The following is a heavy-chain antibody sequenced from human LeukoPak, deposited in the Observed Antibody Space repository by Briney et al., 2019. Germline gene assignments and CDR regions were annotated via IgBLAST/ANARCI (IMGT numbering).Heavy chain of an antibody. CDR2: VYPGDSDT. V-gene: IGHV5-51*01. CDR1: GYSFTTYW. CDR3: ARARYYYYDSSGYYFDF. Sequence: GESLKISCKGSGYSFTTYWISWVRQMPGKGLEWMGIVYPGDSDTRYSPSFQGQVTISVDKSISTTYLQWSGLKASDTAMYYCARARYYYYDSSGYYFDFWGQGTLVTVSS. J-gene: IGHJ4*02. D-gene: IGHD3-22*01.